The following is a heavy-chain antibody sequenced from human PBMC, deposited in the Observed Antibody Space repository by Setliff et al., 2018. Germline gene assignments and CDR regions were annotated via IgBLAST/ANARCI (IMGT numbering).Heavy chain of an antibody. CDR1: GGSISSYY. Sequence: SETLSLTCTVSGGSISSYYWSWIRQPAGKGLEWIGHIYIGGSANYNPSLKSRVTMSIDTSKNQFSLKLSSVTAEDTAVYYCARNYYGSGSYYLKVVYYYYGMDVWGQGTTVTVSS. J-gene: IGHJ6*02. D-gene: IGHD3-10*01. V-gene: IGHV4-4*07. CDR2: IYIGGSA. CDR3: ARNYYGSGSYYLKVVYYYYGMDV.